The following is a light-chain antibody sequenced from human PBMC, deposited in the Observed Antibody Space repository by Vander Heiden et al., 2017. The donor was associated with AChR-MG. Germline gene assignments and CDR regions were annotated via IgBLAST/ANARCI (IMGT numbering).Light chain of an antibody. CDR1: SSDVGGYNF. CDR3: NSYTITSTLQVA. J-gene: IGLJ2*01. V-gene: IGLV2-14*01. Sequence: QSALTQPASVSGSPGQSITISCTGTSSDVGGYNFVSWYQQHPGKAPKLIIYEVSYRPSGVSNRFSGSKSGNTASLTISGLQAEDEADYYCNSYTITSTLQVAFGGGTKLTVL. CDR2: EVS.